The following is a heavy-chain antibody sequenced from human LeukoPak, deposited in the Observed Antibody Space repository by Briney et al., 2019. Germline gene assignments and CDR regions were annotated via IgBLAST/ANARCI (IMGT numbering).Heavy chain of an antibody. Sequence: SETLSLTCTVVGGSITSDYWSWIRQPAGKGLEWVGRIFTSGSAAYNPSLKSRVTMSLDTSKNQFFLKLSSVTAADTAAYFCSRGGANDLWGQGTLVTVSS. CDR1: GGSITSDY. CDR2: IFTSGSA. V-gene: IGHV4-4*07. CDR3: SRGGANDL. J-gene: IGHJ5*02. D-gene: IGHD4/OR15-4a*01.